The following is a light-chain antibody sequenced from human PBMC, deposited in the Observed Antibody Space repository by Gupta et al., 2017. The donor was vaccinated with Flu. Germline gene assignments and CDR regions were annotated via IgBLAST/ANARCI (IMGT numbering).Light chain of an antibody. CDR1: STDVGGYDY. J-gene: IGLJ2*01. Sequence: QSALTQPASVSGSPGPSIAISCTGTSTDVGGYDYVSWYQHPPGKAPELMIFEVSRRPSGIADRFSGSKYGTTASLTITGLRAEDEAYYYCHSETNTNNVVVFGGGTKLTVL. CDR3: HSETNTNNVVV. CDR2: EVS. V-gene: IGLV2-14*01.